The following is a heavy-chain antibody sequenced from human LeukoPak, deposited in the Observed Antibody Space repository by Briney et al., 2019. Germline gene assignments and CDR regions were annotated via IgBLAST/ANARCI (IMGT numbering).Heavy chain of an antibody. CDR2: IRYDGSNK. CDR1: GFSFSSYG. D-gene: IGHD1-26*01. J-gene: IGHJ3*02. Sequence: GGSLRLSCAASGFSFSSYGMHWVRQAPGKGLKWVAFIRYDGSNKYYADSVKGRLTISRDNSKNTLYLQMNSLRAEDTAVYYCAIYGRALHRDSGDAFDIWGQGTMVTVSS. V-gene: IGHV3-30*02. CDR3: AIYGRALHRDSGDAFDI.